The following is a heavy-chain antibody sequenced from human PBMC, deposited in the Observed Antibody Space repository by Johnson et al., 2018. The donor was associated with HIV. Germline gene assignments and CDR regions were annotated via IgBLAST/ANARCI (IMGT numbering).Heavy chain of an antibody. V-gene: IGHV3-66*01. D-gene: IGHD5-24*01. J-gene: IGHJ3*02. CDR2: LNWGGGT. Sequence: VQLVESGGGLVQPGGSLRLSCAASGLTVSSYYMTWVRQGPGKGLEWVSVLNWGGGTWFADAVRGRFTVSRDNSKNTLYLQMNSLRAEDTSVYYCARGCRDGYTCDAFDIWGQGTMVTVSS. CDR3: ARGCRDGYTCDAFDI. CDR1: GLTVSSYY.